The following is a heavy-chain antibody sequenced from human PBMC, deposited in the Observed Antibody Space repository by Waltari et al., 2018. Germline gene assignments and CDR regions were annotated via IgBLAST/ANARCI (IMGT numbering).Heavy chain of an antibody. CDR3: AREEVTQRAGWFDP. CDR2: FYTSGST. Sequence: QVQLQESGPGLVKPSQTLSLTCTVSGGSISSGSYYWRWIRQPAGKGLEWIGRFYTSGSTNCNPSLGRRVSISVETSKNQFALKLSSVTAADTAVYYCAREEVTQRAGWFDPWGQGTLVTVSS. J-gene: IGHJ5*02. CDR1: GGSISSGSYY. D-gene: IGHD4-4*01. V-gene: IGHV4-61*02.